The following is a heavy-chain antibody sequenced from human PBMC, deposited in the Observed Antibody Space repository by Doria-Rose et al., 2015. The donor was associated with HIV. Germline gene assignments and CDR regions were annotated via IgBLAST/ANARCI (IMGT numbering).Heavy chain of an antibody. Sequence: QVTLKESGPVLVKPTETLTLTCTVSGVSLSSPGMGVSWIRQPPGKALEWLANIFSGGDRSYRTSLQSRLTVSSGTSKSQVVLTMTDMDPVDTATYYCARIKSSRWYHKYYFDFWGQGTLVIVSA. CDR3: ARIKSSRWYHKYYFDF. V-gene: IGHV2-26*01. CDR1: GVSLSSPGMG. D-gene: IGHD6-13*01. J-gene: IGHJ4*02. CDR2: IFSGGDR.